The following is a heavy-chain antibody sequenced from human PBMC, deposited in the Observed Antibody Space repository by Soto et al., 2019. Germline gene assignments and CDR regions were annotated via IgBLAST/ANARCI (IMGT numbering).Heavy chain of an antibody. CDR3: AREVAAAGTGWFDP. Sequence: ASVKVSCKASGCTFTSYVISWVRQAPGQGLEWMGWISAYNGNTNYAQKLQGRVTMTTDTSTSTAYMELRSLRSDDTAVYYCAREVAAAGTGWFDPWGQGTLVTVST. CDR1: GCTFTSYV. V-gene: IGHV1-18*01. J-gene: IGHJ5*02. D-gene: IGHD6-13*01. CDR2: ISAYNGNT.